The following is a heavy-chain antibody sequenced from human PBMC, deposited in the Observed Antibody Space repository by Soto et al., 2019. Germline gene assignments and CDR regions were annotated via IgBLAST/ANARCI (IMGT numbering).Heavy chain of an antibody. CDR2: IYWNDDK. J-gene: IGHJ4*02. D-gene: IGHD3-10*01. CDR1: GFSLSTSGVG. Sequence: SGPTLVKPTQTLTLTCTFSGFSLSTSGVGVGWIRQPPGKALEWLALIYWNDDKRYSPSLKSRLTITKDTSKNQVVLTMTNMDPVDTATYYCAHRVITAYYFDYWGQGTLVTVSS. CDR3: AHRVITAYYFDY. V-gene: IGHV2-5*01.